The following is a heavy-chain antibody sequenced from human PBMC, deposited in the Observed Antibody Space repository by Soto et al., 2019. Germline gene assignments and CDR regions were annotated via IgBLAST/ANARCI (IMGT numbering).Heavy chain of an antibody. CDR2: INWKSDI. J-gene: IGHJ4*02. CDR1: GFTFDDNA. D-gene: IGHD1-26*01. V-gene: IGHV3-9*01. CDR3: ARVGATPLLFDY. Sequence: SVRLSCAVSGFTFDDNAMHWVRQAPEKGLEWVSGINWKSDIGYADSVKGRFTISRDNAENSLYLQMNSLRAEDTALYYCARVGATPLLFDYWGQGTLVTVSS.